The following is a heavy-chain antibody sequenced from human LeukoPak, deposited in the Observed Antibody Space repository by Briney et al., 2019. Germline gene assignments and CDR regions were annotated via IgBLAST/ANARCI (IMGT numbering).Heavy chain of an antibody. V-gene: IGHV4-39*01. CDR3: ARMVGPPDNY. CDR1: GGSMSSGSSY. CDR2: IYYSGST. D-gene: IGHD3-10*01. J-gene: IGHJ4*02. Sequence: PSETLSLTCTVSGGSMSSGSSYWGWIRQPPGKGLEWIGTIYYSGSTYYNPSLKSRVTISADTSKNQFSLKLSSVTAADTAVYYCARMVGPPDNYWGQGTLVTVSS.